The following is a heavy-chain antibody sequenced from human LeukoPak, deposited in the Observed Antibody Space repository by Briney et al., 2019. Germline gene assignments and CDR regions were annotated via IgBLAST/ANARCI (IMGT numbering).Heavy chain of an antibody. CDR1: AFSLNAYN. Sequence: GGSLRLSCAASAFSLNAYNMNWVRQAPGKGLEWVSSISYTGTYIYYADSVKGRFTISRDNAQNSLYLQMNSLRAEDTVIYYCVRDRGTYQPIDYWGQGTLVTVSS. V-gene: IGHV3-21*04. CDR2: ISYTGTYI. J-gene: IGHJ4*02. CDR3: VRDRGTYQPIDY. D-gene: IGHD1-26*01.